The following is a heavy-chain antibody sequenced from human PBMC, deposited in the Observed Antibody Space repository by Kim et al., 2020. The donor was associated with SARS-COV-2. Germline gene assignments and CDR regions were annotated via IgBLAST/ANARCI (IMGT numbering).Heavy chain of an antibody. CDR2: IHHDGSEI. V-gene: IGHV3-7*01. Sequence: GGSLRLSCVASGFRFSDFWMTWVRQAPGEGLEWVGTIHHDGSEIYYVDSVEGRFSISRDNAKNTVYLQMDSLRGDDTALYYCVKSPFDYWGQGTFVTVSS. CDR1: GFRFSDFW. CDR3: VKSPFDY. J-gene: IGHJ4*02.